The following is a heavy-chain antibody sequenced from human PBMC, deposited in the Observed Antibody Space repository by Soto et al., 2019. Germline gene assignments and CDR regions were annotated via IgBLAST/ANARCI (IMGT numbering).Heavy chain of an antibody. CDR3: GSDSTTVPT. J-gene: IGHJ5*02. D-gene: IGHD4-17*01. Sequence: QVQLQESGPGLVKPSETLSLTCTVSGASISSYYWSWIRQPPGKGLEWIGYMYYSGSFNYNPSLKSRLTMSADTSKNQFFLRLTSVTAADTAVYYCGSDSTTVPTWGQGTLVTVSS. V-gene: IGHV4-59*01. CDR2: MYYSGSF. CDR1: GASISSYY.